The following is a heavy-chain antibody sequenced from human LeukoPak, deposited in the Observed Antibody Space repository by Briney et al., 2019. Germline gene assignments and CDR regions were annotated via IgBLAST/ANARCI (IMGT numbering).Heavy chain of an antibody. CDR1: GGSISSGDYY. CDR3: ARGLRYGPITMIVVVPRTRFDP. CDR2: INHSGST. Sequence: SSQTLSLTXTVSGGSISSGDYYWSWIRQPPGKGLEWIGEINHSGSTNYNPSLKSRVTISVDTSKNQFSLKLSSVTAADTAVYYCARGLRYGPITMIVVVPRTRFDPWGQGTLVTVSS. D-gene: IGHD3-22*01. V-gene: IGHV4-30-4*08. J-gene: IGHJ5*02.